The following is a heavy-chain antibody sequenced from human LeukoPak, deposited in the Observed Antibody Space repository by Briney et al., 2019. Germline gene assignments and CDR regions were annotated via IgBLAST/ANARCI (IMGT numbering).Heavy chain of an antibody. CDR3: ARPRNIVVVTAILHDAFDI. V-gene: IGHV5-51*01. CDR2: IYPGDSDT. D-gene: IGHD2-21*02. J-gene: IGHJ3*02. Sequence: GESLKISCKGSGYSFTSYWISWVRQMPGKGLEWMGIIYPGDSDTRYSPSFQGQVTISADKSISTAYLQWSSLKASDTAMYYCARPRNIVVVTAILHDAFDIWGQGTMVTVSS. CDR1: GYSFTSYW.